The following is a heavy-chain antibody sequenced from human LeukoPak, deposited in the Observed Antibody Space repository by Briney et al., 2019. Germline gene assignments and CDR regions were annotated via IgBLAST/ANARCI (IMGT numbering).Heavy chain of an antibody. CDR1: GSTFSGSA. CDR3: TSPANYYGSGRPLDY. CDR2: IRSKANSYAT. Sequence: PGGSLKLSCAASGSTFSGSAMHWVRQASGKGLEWVGRIRSKANSYATAYAASVKGRFTISRDDSKNTAYLQMNSLKTEDTAVYYCTSPANYYGSGRPLDYWGQGTPVTVSS. D-gene: IGHD3-10*01. V-gene: IGHV3-73*01. J-gene: IGHJ4*02.